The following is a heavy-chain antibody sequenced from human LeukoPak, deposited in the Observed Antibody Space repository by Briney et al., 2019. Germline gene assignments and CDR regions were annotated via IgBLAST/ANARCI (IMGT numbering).Heavy chain of an antibody. CDR1: GFTFSTYW. J-gene: IGHJ4*02. V-gene: IGHV3-23*01. Sequence: GGSLRLSCAASGFTFSTYWMHWVRQAPGTGLEWVSAISGNGGSTYYADSVKGRFTISRDNSKNTLYLQMNSLRAEDTAVYYCARSNREFASGSGDYWGQGTLVTVSS. CDR3: ARSNREFASGSGDY. D-gene: IGHD3-10*01. CDR2: ISGNGGST.